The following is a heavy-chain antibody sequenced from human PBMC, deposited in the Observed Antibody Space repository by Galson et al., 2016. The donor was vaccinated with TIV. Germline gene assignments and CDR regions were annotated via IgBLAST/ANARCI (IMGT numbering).Heavy chain of an antibody. CDR3: ARYFYGSGSSSHFVY. V-gene: IGHV2-5*01. Sequence: PALVKPTQTLTLTCTFSEFSLSSSGVGVGWIRQPPGKALEWLALIYYNNEKRYSPSLNNRLTITRDTSKNQAVLTMTNMGAVDTGTYYCARYFYGSGSSSHFVYWDQGTLVTVSS. CDR1: EFSLSSSGVG. D-gene: IGHD3-10*01. J-gene: IGHJ4*02. CDR2: IYYNNEK.